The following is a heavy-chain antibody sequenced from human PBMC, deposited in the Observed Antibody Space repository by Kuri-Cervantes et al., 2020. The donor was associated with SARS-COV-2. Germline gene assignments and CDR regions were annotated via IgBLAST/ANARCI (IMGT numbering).Heavy chain of an antibody. D-gene: IGHD5-24*01. V-gene: IGHV1-24*01. CDR3: ARSEWGDGYNEEYYFDY. J-gene: IGHJ4*02. CDR1: GYTLTELS. Sequence: ASVKVSCKVSGYTLTELSMHWVRQAPGKGLEWMGGFDPEDGETIYAQKFQGRVTITADESTSTAYMELSSLRSEDTAVYYCARSEWGDGYNEEYYFDYWGQGTLVTVSS. CDR2: FDPEDGET.